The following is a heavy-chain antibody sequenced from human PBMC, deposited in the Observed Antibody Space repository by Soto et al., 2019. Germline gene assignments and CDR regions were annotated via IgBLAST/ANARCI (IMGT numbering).Heavy chain of an antibody. CDR2: ISAYNGNT. Sequence: QVQLVQSGAEVKKPGASVKVSCKASGYTFTSYGISWVRQAPGQGLEWMGWISAYNGNTNYAQKLQGRVTMTTDTSTSTAYMELRSLRSDDTAVDYCARDRSGSEPYYYCYCGMDVWGQGTTVTVSS. CDR3: ARDRSGSEPYYYCYCGMDV. J-gene: IGHJ6*02. CDR1: GYTFTSYG. D-gene: IGHD1-26*01. V-gene: IGHV1-18*01.